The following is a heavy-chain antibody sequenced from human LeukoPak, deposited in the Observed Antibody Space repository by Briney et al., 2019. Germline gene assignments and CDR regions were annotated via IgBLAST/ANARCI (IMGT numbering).Heavy chain of an antibody. CDR2: INHSGST. J-gene: IGHJ4*02. CDR3: ASSYYYGSGSYYGLVYFDY. CDR1: GGSFSGYY. D-gene: IGHD3-10*01. Sequence: PSETLSLTCAVYGGSFSGYYWSWIRQPPGKGLEWIGEINHSGSTNYNPSLKSRVTISVDTSKNQFSLKLSSVTAADTAVYYCASSYYYGSGSYYGLVYFDYWGQGTLVTVSS. V-gene: IGHV4-34*01.